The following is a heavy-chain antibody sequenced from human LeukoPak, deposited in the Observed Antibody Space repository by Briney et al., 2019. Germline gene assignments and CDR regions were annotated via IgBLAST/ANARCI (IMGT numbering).Heavy chain of an antibody. CDR3: ARVPDGGIFDY. V-gene: IGHV4-59*01. Sequence: SETLSLTCTVSGGSISSYYGNWIRQPPGKGLEWIGYIYYSGGTNYNPSLKSRVTISLDTFKNQFSLKLSSVTAADTAVYYCARVPDGGIFDYWGQGTLVTVSS. J-gene: IGHJ4*02. D-gene: IGHD4-23*01. CDR2: IYYSGGT. CDR1: GGSISSYY.